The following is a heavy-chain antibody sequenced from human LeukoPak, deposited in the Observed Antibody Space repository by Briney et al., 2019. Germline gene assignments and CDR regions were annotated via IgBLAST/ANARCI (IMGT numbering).Heavy chain of an antibody. Sequence: ASVKVSCKASGYTFTSYAMNWVRQAPGQGLEWMGWINTNTGNPTYAQGFTGRSVFSLDTSVSTAYLLISSLKAEDTAVYYRARGSWVVVPAATQLDDYWGQGTLVTVSS. CDR1: GYTFTSYA. CDR3: ARGSWVVVPAATQLDDY. J-gene: IGHJ4*02. V-gene: IGHV7-4-1*02. CDR2: INTNTGNP. D-gene: IGHD2-2*01.